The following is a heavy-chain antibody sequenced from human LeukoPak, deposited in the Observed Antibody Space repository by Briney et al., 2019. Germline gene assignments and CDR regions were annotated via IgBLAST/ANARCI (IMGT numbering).Heavy chain of an antibody. CDR1: GGSFSGYY. CDR2: INHSGST. V-gene: IGHV4-34*01. D-gene: IGHD5-18*01. CDR3: ARASSRYRYYYYMDV. J-gene: IGHJ6*03. Sequence: KPSETLSLTCAVYGGSFSGYYWSWIRQPPGKGLEWIGEINHSGSTNYNPSLKSRVTISVDTSKNQFSLKLSSVTAADTAVYYCARASSRYRYYYYMDVWGKGTTVTVSS.